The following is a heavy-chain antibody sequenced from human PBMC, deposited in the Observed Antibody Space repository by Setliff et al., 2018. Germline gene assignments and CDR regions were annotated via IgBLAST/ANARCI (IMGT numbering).Heavy chain of an antibody. CDR1: GFTFSDYW. J-gene: IGHJ6*03. V-gene: IGHV3-74*01. CDR2: INSDGSST. CDR3: ARGPWKHSAYYYYYYMDV. Sequence: GGSLRLSCAASGFTFSDYWMYWVRQAPGKGLVWVSHINSDGSSTSYADSVKGRFTISRDNAKNTLYLQMNSLRAEDTAVYYCARGPWKHSAYYYYYYMDVWGKGTTVTVSS. D-gene: IGHD1-1*01.